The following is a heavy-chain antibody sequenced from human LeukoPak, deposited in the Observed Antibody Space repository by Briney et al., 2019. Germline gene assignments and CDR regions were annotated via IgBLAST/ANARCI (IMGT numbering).Heavy chain of an antibody. CDR1: GGSIGYYY. Sequence: SETLSLTCTVSGGSIGYYYWSWIRQPPGKGLEWIGYVFDSGGTNYNPSLKSRVTISVDTSKKQFSLKLSSVTAADAAVYYCARGYSSSWNYFDYWGQGTLVTVSS. J-gene: IGHJ4*02. D-gene: IGHD6-13*01. CDR3: ARGYSSSWNYFDY. V-gene: IGHV4-59*01. CDR2: VFDSGGT.